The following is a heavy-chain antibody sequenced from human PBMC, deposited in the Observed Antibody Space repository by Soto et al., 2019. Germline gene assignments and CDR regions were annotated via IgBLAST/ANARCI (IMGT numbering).Heavy chain of an antibody. V-gene: IGHV1-18*01. CDR1: GYTFTNYG. CDR2: ISAYNGGT. Sequence: ASVKVSCKASGYTFTNYGITWVRQAPGQGLEWMGWISAYNGGTNYAQMFQGRVTMTTDTSTSTAFMELRSLRSDGTAVYYCARGGRFYYDSSGPTVGTAYFDYWGQGTLVTVS. CDR3: ARGGRFYYDSSGPTVGTAYFDY. D-gene: IGHD3-22*01. J-gene: IGHJ4*02.